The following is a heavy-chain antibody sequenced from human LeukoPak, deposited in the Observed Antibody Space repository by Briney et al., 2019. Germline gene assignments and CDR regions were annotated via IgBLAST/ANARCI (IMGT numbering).Heavy chain of an antibody. CDR3: ARVAGAGKYYYYYMDV. CDR2: ISSSSNYI. Sequence: PGGSLRLSCAASGFTFSSYWMHWVRQAPGKGLVWVSSISSSSNYIYYADSVKGRFTISRDNAKNSMYLQMHSLRAEDTAVYYCARVAGAGKYYYYYMDVWGKGTTVTVSS. J-gene: IGHJ6*03. D-gene: IGHD6-19*01. CDR1: GFTFSSYW. V-gene: IGHV3-21*01.